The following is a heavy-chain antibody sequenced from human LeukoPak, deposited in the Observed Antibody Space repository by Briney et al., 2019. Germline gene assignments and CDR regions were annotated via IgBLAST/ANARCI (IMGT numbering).Heavy chain of an antibody. CDR3: TTGGVVVVPAASAPDY. V-gene: IGHV3-15*01. Sequence: GGSLRLSCAASGFTFSNAWMIGVRQAPGKGLEWVGRIKSKTDGGTTDYAAPVKGRFTISRDDSKNTLYLQMNSLKTEDTAVHYCTTGGVVVVPAASAPDYWGQGTLVTVSS. CDR2: IKSKTDGGTT. J-gene: IGHJ4*02. CDR1: GFTFSNAW. D-gene: IGHD2-2*01.